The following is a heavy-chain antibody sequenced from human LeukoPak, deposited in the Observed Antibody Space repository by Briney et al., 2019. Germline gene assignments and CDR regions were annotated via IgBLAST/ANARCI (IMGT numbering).Heavy chain of an antibody. J-gene: IGHJ4*02. D-gene: IGHD6-19*01. Sequence: GGSLRPSCAASGFTASDTYMSWVRQAAGEGWEWVSTIFDAGRTSYGDSVKGGFTVSRDTYKNTLFLQMNSLRPGDTAVYYCAGATKWLAHDFWGQGALVTVSS. CDR3: AGATKWLAHDF. V-gene: IGHV3-53*01. CDR1: GFTASDTY. CDR2: IFDAGRT.